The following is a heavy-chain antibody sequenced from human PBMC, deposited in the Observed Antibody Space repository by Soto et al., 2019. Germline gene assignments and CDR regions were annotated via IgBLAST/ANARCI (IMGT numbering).Heavy chain of an antibody. CDR1: GYTFTSYY. CDR3: AREGHVDTAMARALDY. J-gene: IGHJ4*02. Sequence: QVQLVQSGAEVKKPGASVKVSCKASGYTFTSYYMHWVRQAPGQGLEWMGIINPSGGSTSYAQKFQGRVTMTRDTSTSTVYMELSSLRSEDTAVYYCAREGHVDTAMARALDYWGQGTLVTVSS. D-gene: IGHD5-18*01. V-gene: IGHV1-46*01. CDR2: INPSGGST.